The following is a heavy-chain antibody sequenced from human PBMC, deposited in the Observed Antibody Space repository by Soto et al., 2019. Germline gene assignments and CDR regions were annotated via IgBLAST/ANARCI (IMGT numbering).Heavy chain of an antibody. CDR3: AKDPEVGATPKDY. CDR2: ISGSGGST. D-gene: IGHD1-26*01. J-gene: IGHJ4*02. CDR1: GFTFSSYA. V-gene: IGHV3-23*01. Sequence: AGGSLRLSCAASGFTFSSYAMSWVRQAPGKGLEWVSAISGSGGSTYYADSVKGRFTISRDNSKNTPYLQMNSLRAEDTAVYYCAKDPEVGATPKDYWGQGTLVTVSS.